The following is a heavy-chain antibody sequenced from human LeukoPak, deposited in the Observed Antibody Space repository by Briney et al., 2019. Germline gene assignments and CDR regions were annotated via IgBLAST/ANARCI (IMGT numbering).Heavy chain of an antibody. D-gene: IGHD2-21*02. Sequence: GRSLRLSCAASGFTFSSYAMHWVRQAPGKGLEWVAVISYDGSNKYYADSVKGRFTISRDNSKNTLYLQMNSLRAEDTAVYYCARDLANCDGDCSDWYFDLWGRGTLVTVSS. J-gene: IGHJ2*01. CDR2: ISYDGSNK. CDR1: GFTFSSYA. V-gene: IGHV3-30-3*01. CDR3: ARDLANCDGDCSDWYFDL.